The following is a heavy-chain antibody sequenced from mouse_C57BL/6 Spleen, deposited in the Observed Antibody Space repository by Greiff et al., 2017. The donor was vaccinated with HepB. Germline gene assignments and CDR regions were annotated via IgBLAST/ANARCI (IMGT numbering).Heavy chain of an antibody. CDR2: INPNNGGT. Sequence: EVQLQESGPELVKPGASVKIPCKASGYTFTDYNMDWVKQSHGKSLEWIGDINPNNGGTIYNQKFKGKATLTVDKSSSTAYMELRSLTSEDTAVYYCARGYYSNYEEYYAMDYWGQGTSVTVSS. V-gene: IGHV1-18*01. CDR1: GYTFTDYN. J-gene: IGHJ4*01. D-gene: IGHD2-5*01. CDR3: ARGYYSNYEEYYAMDY.